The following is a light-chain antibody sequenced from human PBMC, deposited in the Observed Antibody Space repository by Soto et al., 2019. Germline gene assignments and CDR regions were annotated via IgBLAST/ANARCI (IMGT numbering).Light chain of an antibody. V-gene: IGKV3-20*01. CDR2: AAS. CDR1: PSVSSYY. CDR3: QKCGSSPWT. Sequence: EIVLTQAPGTLFLSRGGRATLHCPASPSVSSYYLAWYQQKTGQAPRILIYAASSRATGIPDRFSGGGSGTDLNLTISRLEPEDFAVYYCQKCGSSPWTFGQGTKVDIK. J-gene: IGKJ1*01.